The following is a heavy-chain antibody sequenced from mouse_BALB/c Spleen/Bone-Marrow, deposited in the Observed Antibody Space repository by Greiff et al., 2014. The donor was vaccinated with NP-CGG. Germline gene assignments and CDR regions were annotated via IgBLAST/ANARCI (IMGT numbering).Heavy chain of an antibody. CDR3: ESRGEYFDV. CDR1: GYSFTGYY. Sequence: EVQLQQSGPELVKPGASVKISCKASGYSFTGYYMHWVKQSHGNSFDWIGYIYPYNGVSSYNQKFKGKATLTVDKSSSTAYMELRSLTSDDSAVYYCESRGEYFDVWGAGTTVTVSS. V-gene: IGHV1-31*01. CDR2: IYPYNGVS. J-gene: IGHJ1*01.